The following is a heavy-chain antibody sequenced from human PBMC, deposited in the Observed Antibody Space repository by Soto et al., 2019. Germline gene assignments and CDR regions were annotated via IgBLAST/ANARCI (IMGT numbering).Heavy chain of an antibody. V-gene: IGHV1-2*04. J-gene: IGHJ6*02. Sequence: ASVKVSCKASGYTFTGYYMHWVRQAPGQGLEWMGWINPNSGGTNYAQKFQGWVTMTRDTSISTAYMELSRLRSDDTAVYYCARALAGAGPNHYYYYGMDVWGQGTTVTVSS. CDR2: INPNSGGT. CDR1: GYTFTGYY. D-gene: IGHD6-19*01. CDR3: ARALAGAGPNHYYYYGMDV.